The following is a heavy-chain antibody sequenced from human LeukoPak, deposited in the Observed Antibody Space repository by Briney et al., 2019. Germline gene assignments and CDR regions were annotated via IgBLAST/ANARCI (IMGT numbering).Heavy chain of an antibody. CDR1: GGSISCGDYY. J-gene: IGHJ6*02. CDR2: IYYSGST. CDR3: ARHNGISAAAGRGYYYGMDV. V-gene: IGHV4-30-4*01. D-gene: IGHD6-13*01. Sequence: SETLSLTCTVSGGSISCGDYYWSWIRQPPGKGLEWIGYIYYSGSTYYNPSLKSRVTISVDTSKNQFSLKLSSVTAADTAVYYCARHNGISAAAGRGYYYGMDVWGQGTTVTVSS.